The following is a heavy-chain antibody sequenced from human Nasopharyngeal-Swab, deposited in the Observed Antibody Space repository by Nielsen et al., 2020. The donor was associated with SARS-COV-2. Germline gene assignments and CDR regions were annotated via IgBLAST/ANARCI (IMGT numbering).Heavy chain of an antibody. CDR3: ARASFTTLGVVSPFDY. J-gene: IGHJ4*02. D-gene: IGHD3-3*01. CDR1: GFTFSSYE. Sequence: GGSLRLSCAASGFTFSSYEMNWVRQAPGKGLEWVSYISSSGSTIYYADSVKGRFTISRDNAKNSLYLQMNSLRAEDTAVYYCARASFTTLGVVSPFDYWGQGTLVTVSS. V-gene: IGHV3-48*03. CDR2: ISSSGSTI.